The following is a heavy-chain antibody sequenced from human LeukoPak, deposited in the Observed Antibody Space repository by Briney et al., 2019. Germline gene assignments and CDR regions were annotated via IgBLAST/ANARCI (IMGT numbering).Heavy chain of an antibody. CDR2: IWYDGSKK. J-gene: IGHJ4*02. V-gene: IGHV3-33*01. Sequence: GGSLRLSCAASGFTFSSYGMHWVRQAPGKGLEWVAVIWYDGSKKYYADSVKGRFTISRDNSKNTVYLQMNSLRAGDTAVYYCARVSPEIVVVTGTGAPDYWGQGTLVTVSS. D-gene: IGHD2-21*02. CDR1: GFTFSSYG. CDR3: ARVSPEIVVVTGTGAPDY.